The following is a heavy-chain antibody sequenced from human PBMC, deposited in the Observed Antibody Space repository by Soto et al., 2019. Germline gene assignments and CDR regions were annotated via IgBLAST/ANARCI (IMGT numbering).Heavy chain of an antibody. CDR1: GFIFNNYA. Sequence: EVQLLESGGGLVQPGGSLRLSCAASGFIFNNYAMSWVRQAPGKGLEWVSGIDGSGGSTYYADSVKGRFTISRDNSKNTLYLKMSSLKAEDTAVFYCAKREGYGSVDYWGQGTLVTVSS. D-gene: IGHD5-18*01. V-gene: IGHV3-23*01. CDR3: AKREGYGSVDY. CDR2: IDGSGGST. J-gene: IGHJ4*02.